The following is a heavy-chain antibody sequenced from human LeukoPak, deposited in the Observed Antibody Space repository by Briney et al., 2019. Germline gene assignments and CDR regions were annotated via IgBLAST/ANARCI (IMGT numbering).Heavy chain of an antibody. V-gene: IGHV1-69*04. Sequence: SVKVSCKASGGTFSSYAISWVRQAPGQGLEWMGRIIPILGIANYAQKFQGRVTITADKSTSTAYMELSSLRSEDTAVYYCARDLTAPQPLLYPARDPFDYWGQGTLVTVSS. J-gene: IGHJ4*02. CDR2: IIPILGIA. CDR3: ARDLTAPQPLLYPARDPFDY. CDR1: GGTFSSYA. D-gene: IGHD2-2*02.